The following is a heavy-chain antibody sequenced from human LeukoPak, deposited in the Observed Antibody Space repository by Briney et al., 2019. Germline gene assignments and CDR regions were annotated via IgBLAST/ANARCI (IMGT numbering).Heavy chain of an antibody. Sequence: GGALRLSCVASGFTFSKYAMTWVRQAPGKGLEWVSSISGSGTTYYAESVKGRFTVSRDNSKNTLYLQVNSLRAEDTAVYYCAKDPMVRGSTYDYWGQGTLVTVSS. V-gene: IGHV3-23*01. CDR3: AKDPMVRGSTYDY. CDR2: ISGSGTT. CDR1: GFTFSKYA. D-gene: IGHD3-10*01. J-gene: IGHJ4*02.